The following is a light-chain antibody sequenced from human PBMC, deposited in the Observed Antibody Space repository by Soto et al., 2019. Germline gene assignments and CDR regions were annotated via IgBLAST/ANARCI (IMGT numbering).Light chain of an antibody. CDR1: SSNIGAGYD. CDR2: GNS. CDR3: QSYDSSLSAYV. Sequence: QAVVTQPPSVSGAPGQGVTISCTGSSSNIGAGYDVHWYQHLPGTAPKLLIYGNSNRPSGVPDRFSGSKSGTSASLAITGLQAEDEADYYCQSYDSSLSAYVFGTGTKVTVL. J-gene: IGLJ1*01. V-gene: IGLV1-40*01.